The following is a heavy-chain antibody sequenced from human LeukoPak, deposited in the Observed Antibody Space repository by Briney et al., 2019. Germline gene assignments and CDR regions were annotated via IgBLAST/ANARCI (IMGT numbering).Heavy chain of an antibody. CDR3: ARTYYYGSGSYYPYFDY. V-gene: IGHV4-31*03. CDR1: GGSISSGGYY. Sequence: SQTLSVTCTVSGGSISSGGYYWSWIRQHPGKGLELIGYIYYSGSTYFNPSLKGRVSISLDTSKNQFSLKLDSVTAADTAVYYCARTYYYGSGSYYPYFDYWGQGTLVTVSS. J-gene: IGHJ4*02. D-gene: IGHD3-10*01. CDR2: IYYSGST.